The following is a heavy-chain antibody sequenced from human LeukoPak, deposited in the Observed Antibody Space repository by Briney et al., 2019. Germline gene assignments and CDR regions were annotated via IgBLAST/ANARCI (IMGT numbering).Heavy chain of an antibody. CDR2: IYYSGST. Sequence: SETLSLTCTVSGGSISSSSYYWSWIRQPPGKGLEWIGYIYYSGSTNYNPSLKSRVTISVDTSKNQFSLKLSSVTAADTAVYYCARTGTGEAGWFDPWGQGTLVTVSS. D-gene: IGHD1/OR15-1a*01. CDR3: ARTGTGEAGWFDP. V-gene: IGHV4-61*01. J-gene: IGHJ5*02. CDR1: GGSISSSSYY.